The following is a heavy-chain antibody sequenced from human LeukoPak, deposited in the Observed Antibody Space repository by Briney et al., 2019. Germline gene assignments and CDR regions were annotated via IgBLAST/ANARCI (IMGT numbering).Heavy chain of an antibody. J-gene: IGHJ4*02. D-gene: IGHD4-17*01. V-gene: IGHV5-10-1*01. CDR2: IDPSDSYT. CDR1: GYSLTNYW. CDR3: ARHSDSVTTPFDY. Sequence: PGESLKISCKGSGYSLTNYWISWVRHMAGKSLEWMGRIDPSDSYTNYSPSFQGHVTISADKSISTAYLQWSSLKASDTAMYYCARHSDSVTTPFDYWGQGTLVTVSS.